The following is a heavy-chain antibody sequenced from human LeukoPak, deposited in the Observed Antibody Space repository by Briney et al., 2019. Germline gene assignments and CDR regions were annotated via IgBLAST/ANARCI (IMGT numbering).Heavy chain of an antibody. D-gene: IGHD5-24*01. CDR1: GFSFSSDC. CDR2: IKGGGRET. CDR3: VRLMEMAATPYYYYYMDV. J-gene: IGHJ6*03. Sequence: GGSLRLSCVASGFSFSSDCMTWVRQVPGKGLEWVTNIKGGGRETYYVDSVKGRFSVFRDNAKNSLFLQMNSVRAEDTAVYYCVRLMEMAATPYYYYYMDVWGKGTTVTVSS. V-gene: IGHV3-7*01.